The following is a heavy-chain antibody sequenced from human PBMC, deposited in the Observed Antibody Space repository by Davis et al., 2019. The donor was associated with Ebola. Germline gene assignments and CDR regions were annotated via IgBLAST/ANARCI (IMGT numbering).Heavy chain of an antibody. CDR3: ASLRRTITGMDDAFDL. D-gene: IGHD1-20*01. J-gene: IGHJ3*01. CDR1: GYTFTSYW. V-gene: IGHV5-51*01. Sequence: KVSCKGSGYTFTSYWIGWVRQMPGKGLEWMGIIYTGDSDTRYSPSFRGQVTISADRSIKTAFLQWSSLKASDTAMYYCASLRRTITGMDDAFDLWGQGTMVTVSS. CDR2: IYTGDSDT.